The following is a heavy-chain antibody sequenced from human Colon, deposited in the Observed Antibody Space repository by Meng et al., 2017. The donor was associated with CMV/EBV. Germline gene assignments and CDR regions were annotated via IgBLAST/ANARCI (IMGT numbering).Heavy chain of an antibody. D-gene: IGHD3-22*01. CDR3: ATVSSGYYLYFQH. J-gene: IGHJ1*01. Sequence: GQLVPAGGEVKTPGAPVKVSCKASGYSFTGYYMHWVRQAPGQGLEWMGWINTNSGGTNYAQKFQGRVTMTRDSSISTAYMELSRLRSDDTAVYYCATVSSGYYLYFQHWGQGTLVTVSS. CDR2: INTNSGGT. CDR1: GYSFTGYY. V-gene: IGHV1-2*02.